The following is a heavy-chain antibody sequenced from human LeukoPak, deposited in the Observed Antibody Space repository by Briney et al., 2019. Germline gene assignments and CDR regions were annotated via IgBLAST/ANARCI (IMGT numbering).Heavy chain of an antibody. Sequence: GGSLRLSCAASGFTFSSYGMQWFRQAPDKGLEWVAAISNDGSNKYYADSVKGRFTISRDNSKNTLYLQMNSLRADDTAVYYCAKSKPTYYYYMDVWGKGTTVTVSS. D-gene: IGHD1-14*01. V-gene: IGHV3-30*18. CDR3: AKSKPTYYYYMDV. J-gene: IGHJ6*03. CDR2: ISNDGSNK. CDR1: GFTFSSYG.